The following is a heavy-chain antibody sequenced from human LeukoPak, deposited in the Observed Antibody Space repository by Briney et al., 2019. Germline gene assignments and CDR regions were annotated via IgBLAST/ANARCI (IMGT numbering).Heavy chain of an antibody. Sequence: GRSLRLSCEASGFAFDDYGMHWVRQAPGKGLEWVSTISWNSTSVGYVDSVKGRFTISRDNAKKTLYLQMNSLRPEDTALYYCAKDYGYSSSWYDYWGQGTLVTVSS. V-gene: IGHV3-9*01. D-gene: IGHD6-13*01. CDR2: ISWNSTSV. CDR1: GFAFDDYG. J-gene: IGHJ4*02. CDR3: AKDYGYSSSWYDY.